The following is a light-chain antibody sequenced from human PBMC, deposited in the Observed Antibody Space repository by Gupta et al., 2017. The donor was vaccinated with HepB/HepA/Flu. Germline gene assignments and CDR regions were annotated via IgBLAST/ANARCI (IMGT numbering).Light chain of an antibody. CDR3: PVSASDKDHVV. V-gene: IGLV3-21*03. CDR1: NIGDKS. J-gene: IGLJ2*01. Sequence: SSVLTQPPSVSVAPGNTARITCGGDNIGDKSVHWYQQKPGQDPVRVRFDDSDRPSGIPERGSGSNSGKTATGKLSRVEVGEEADDDGPVSASDKDHVVFGGGTKLTVL. CDR2: DDS.